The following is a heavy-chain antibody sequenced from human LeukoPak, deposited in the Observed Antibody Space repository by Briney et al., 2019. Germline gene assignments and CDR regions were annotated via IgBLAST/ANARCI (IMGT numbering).Heavy chain of an antibody. V-gene: IGHV3-7*01. CDR3: ARRKRNGYSSLDY. CDR2: IKQDGSEK. CDR1: GCTFSSYW. D-gene: IGHD6-13*01. J-gene: IGHJ4*02. Sequence: PGGSLRLSCAASGCTFSSYWMSWVRQAPGKGLEWVANIKQDGSEKYYVDSVKGRFTISRDNAKNSLYLQMNSLRAEDTAVYYCARRKRNGYSSLDYWGQGTLVTVSS.